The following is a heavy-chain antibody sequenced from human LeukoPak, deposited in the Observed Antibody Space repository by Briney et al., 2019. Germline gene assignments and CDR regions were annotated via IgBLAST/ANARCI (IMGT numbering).Heavy chain of an antibody. Sequence: PGGSLRLSCAASGFTFSSYEMNWVRQAPGKGLEWVSYISSSGSTIYYADSVKGRFTISRDNAKNSLYLQMNSLRAEDTAVYYRAVLLSIVGATAPQPFDYWGQGTLVTVSS. CDR2: ISSSGSTI. D-gene: IGHD1-26*01. CDR1: GFTFSSYE. J-gene: IGHJ4*02. CDR3: AVLLSIVGATAPQPFDY. V-gene: IGHV3-48*03.